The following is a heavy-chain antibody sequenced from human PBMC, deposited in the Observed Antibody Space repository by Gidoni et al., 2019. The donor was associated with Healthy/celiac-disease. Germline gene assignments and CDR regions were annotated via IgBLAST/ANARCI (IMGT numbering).Heavy chain of an antibody. Sequence: EVQLLESGGGLVQHGGSLRLSSAASGFTFSSYALSWVRPAPGKGLEGVSAISGSGGSTYDADSVKGRFTISRDNAKITLYLQMNSLRAEDTAVYYCAKSLGFYFDYSNYHDAFDIWGQGTMVTVSS. J-gene: IGHJ3*02. V-gene: IGHV3-23*01. D-gene: IGHD4-4*01. CDR1: GFTFSSYA. CDR2: ISGSGGST. CDR3: AKSLGFYFDYSNYHDAFDI.